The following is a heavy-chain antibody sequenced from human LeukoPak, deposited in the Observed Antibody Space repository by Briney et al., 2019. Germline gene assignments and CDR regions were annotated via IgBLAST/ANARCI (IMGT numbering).Heavy chain of an antibody. J-gene: IGHJ4*02. D-gene: IGHD4-17*01. CDR2: IYYSGST. V-gene: IGHV4-39*07. CDR1: GGSISSSSYY. Sequence: SETLSLTCTVSGGSISSSSYYWGWIRQPPGKGLEWIGSIYYSGSTYYNPSLKSRVTISVDTSKNQFSLKLSSVTAADTAVYYCARGGNYGDYGLDYWGQGTLVTVSS. CDR3: ARGGNYGDYGLDY.